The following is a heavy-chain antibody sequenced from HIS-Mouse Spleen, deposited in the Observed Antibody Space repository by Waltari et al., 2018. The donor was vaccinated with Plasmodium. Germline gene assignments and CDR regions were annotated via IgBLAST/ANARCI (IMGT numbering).Heavy chain of an antibody. CDR1: GGSISSSSYY. CDR3: ARLSIAVAGNFDY. J-gene: IGHJ4*02. V-gene: IGHV4-39*01. CDR2: IYYSGRT. Sequence: QLQLQESGPGLVKPSETLSLTCTVSGGSISSSSYYWGWIRQPPGKGLEWIGRIYYSGRTYYNPSLKSRVTISVDTSKNQLSLKLSSVTAADTAVYYCARLSIAVAGNFDYWGQGTLVTVSS. D-gene: IGHD6-19*01.